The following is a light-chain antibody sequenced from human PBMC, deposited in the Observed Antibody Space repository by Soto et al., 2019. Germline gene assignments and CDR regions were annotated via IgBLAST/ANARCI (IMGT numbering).Light chain of an antibody. CDR1: QRVSWW. J-gene: IGKJ1*01. Sequence: DIQMTQSPSTLSASVGDRVTISCRASQRVSWWVAWYQQKPGKAPKVLIYDASVLESGVPSRFSGDGDGTEFTLTITSLQPDDLATYYCQQYNNYASWTFGQGTKVDIK. CDR3: QQYNNYASWT. V-gene: IGKV1-5*01. CDR2: DAS.